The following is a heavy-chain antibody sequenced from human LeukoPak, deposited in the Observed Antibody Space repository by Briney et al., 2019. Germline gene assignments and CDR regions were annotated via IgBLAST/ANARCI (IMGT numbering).Heavy chain of an antibody. CDR1: GFTFSSYS. Sequence: GGSLRLSCAASGFTFSSYSMNWVRQAPGKGLEWVSHISSTSSTIYYADSVKGRFTISRDNAKNSVYLQMNSLGAEDTAVYYCARAWGSGYDLNYWGQGTLVTVSS. J-gene: IGHJ4*02. V-gene: IGHV3-48*04. CDR2: ISSTSSTI. D-gene: IGHD5-12*01. CDR3: ARAWGSGYDLNY.